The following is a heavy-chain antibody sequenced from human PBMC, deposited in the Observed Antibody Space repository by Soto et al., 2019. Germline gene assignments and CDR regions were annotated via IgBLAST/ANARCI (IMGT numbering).Heavy chain of an antibody. V-gene: IGHV4-61*01. J-gene: IGHJ4*02. CDR3: ARGMGGGVWRYYFDY. CDR1: GGSVSSGSYY. Sequence: SETLSLTCTVSGGSVSSGSYYWSWIRQPPGKGLEWIGYIYYSGSTNYNPSLKSRVTISVDTSKKQLSLRLRSVTAADTAVYYCARGMGGGVWRYYFDYWGQGILVTVSS. CDR2: IYYSGST. D-gene: IGHD3-16*01.